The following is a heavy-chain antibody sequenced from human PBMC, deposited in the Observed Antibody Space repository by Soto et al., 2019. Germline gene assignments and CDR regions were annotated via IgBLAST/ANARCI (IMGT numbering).Heavy chain of an antibody. V-gene: IGHV1-69*13. CDR2: IIPIFGTA. Sequence: SVKVSCKASGGTFSSYAISWVRQAPGQGLEWMGGIIPIFGTANYAQKFQGRVTITADESTSTAYMELSSLRSEDTAVYYCARAFQYCSGGSCHFDWFDPWGQGXLVTVYS. D-gene: IGHD2-15*01. CDR3: ARAFQYCSGGSCHFDWFDP. J-gene: IGHJ5*02. CDR1: GGTFSSYA.